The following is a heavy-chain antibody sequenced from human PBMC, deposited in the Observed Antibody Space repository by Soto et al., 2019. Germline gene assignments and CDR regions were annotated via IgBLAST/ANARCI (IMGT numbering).Heavy chain of an antibody. CDR1: GFTFSSYA. Sequence: GSLRLSCAASGFTFSSYAMSWVRQAPGKGLEWVSAISGSGGSTYYADSVKGRFTISRDNSKNTLYLQMNSLRAEDTAVYYCVKRLYSRGWFHDYWRQGTLVTVS. D-gene: IGHD6-19*01. J-gene: IGHJ4*02. V-gene: IGHV3-23*01. CDR2: ISGSGGST. CDR3: VKRLYSRGWFHDY.